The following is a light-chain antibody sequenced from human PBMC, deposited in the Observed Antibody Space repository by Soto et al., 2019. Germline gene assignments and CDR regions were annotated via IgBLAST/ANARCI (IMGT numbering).Light chain of an antibody. Sequence: QTVVTQEPSLTVSPGGTVTLTCGSSTGAVTSGHYPYWFQQKPGQAPTTLIYDTNNKHSWTPARFSGSLLGGKAALTLSGAQPEDEAEYYCLLSYIPDRVFGGGTKLT. V-gene: IGLV7-46*01. J-gene: IGLJ2*01. CDR2: DTN. CDR1: TGAVTSGHY. CDR3: LLSYIPDRV.